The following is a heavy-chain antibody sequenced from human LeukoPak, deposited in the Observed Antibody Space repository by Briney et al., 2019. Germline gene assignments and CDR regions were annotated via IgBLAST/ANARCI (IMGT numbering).Heavy chain of an antibody. CDR3: ARQSYSSSWYFFDR. V-gene: IGHV4-59*08. CDR1: GGSLRSYY. Sequence: SETLSLTCTVSGGSLRSYYWAWIRQPPGKGLEWIGSIYYSGSSDYNPSLKSRVTISVDTSKDQFSLKLSSVTAADTAVYYCARQSYSSSWYFFDRWGQGALVTVSS. J-gene: IGHJ4*02. CDR2: IYYSGSS. D-gene: IGHD6-13*01.